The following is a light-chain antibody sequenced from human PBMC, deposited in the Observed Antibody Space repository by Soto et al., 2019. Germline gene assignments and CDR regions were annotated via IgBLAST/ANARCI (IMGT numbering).Light chain of an antibody. CDR2: EVI. CDR3: SAYTVSRTYV. J-gene: IGLJ1*01. V-gene: IGLV2-14*01. CDR1: SSDVGGYNF. Sequence: QSALTQPASVSGSPGQSITISCTGTSSDVGGYNFVSWYQQHPGKAPKLMIYEVINRPSGVSNRFSGSKSGNTASLTISGLQAEDEADYYCSAYTVSRTYVFGTGTKVTV.